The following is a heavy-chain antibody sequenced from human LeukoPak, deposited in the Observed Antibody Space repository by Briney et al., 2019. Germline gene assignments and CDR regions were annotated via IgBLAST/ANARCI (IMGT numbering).Heavy chain of an antibody. J-gene: IGHJ3*02. CDR2: IYYSGST. CDR1: GGSISSYY. Sequence: SETLSLTCSDSGGSISSYYWSWIRQPPGKGLEWIGYIYYSGSTNYNPSLKSRVTISVDTSRNQFSLKVNSVTAADTAVYYCARHQRGHSDAFDIWGQGTMVTVSS. CDR3: ARHQRGHSDAFDI. D-gene: IGHD4-23*01. V-gene: IGHV4-59*01.